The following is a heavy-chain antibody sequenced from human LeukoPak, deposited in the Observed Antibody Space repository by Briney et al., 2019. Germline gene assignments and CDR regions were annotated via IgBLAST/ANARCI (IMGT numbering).Heavy chain of an antibody. Sequence: GESLKISCKGSGYSFTNYWIDWVRQMPGKGLEWMGIIYPGDSDTRYSPSFQGQVTISADKSISTAYLQWRSLKAPDTAMYYCAKISLAGDYFDYWGQGTLVIVSS. CDR1: GYSFTNYW. CDR2: IYPGDSDT. V-gene: IGHV5-51*01. J-gene: IGHJ4*02. CDR3: AKISLAGDYFDY. D-gene: IGHD6-19*01.